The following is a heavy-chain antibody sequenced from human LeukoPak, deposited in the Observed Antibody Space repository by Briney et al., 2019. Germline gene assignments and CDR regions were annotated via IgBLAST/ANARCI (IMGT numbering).Heavy chain of an antibody. CDR2: IYYSGST. D-gene: IGHD3-3*01. CDR1: GGSISSYY. V-gene: IGHV4-59*08. J-gene: IGHJ4*02. CDR3: ASRESGGDYFDY. Sequence: PSETLSLTCTVSGGSISSYYWSWIRQPPGKGLEWIGYIYYSGSTNYNPSLKSRVTISVDTSKNQFSLRLSSVTAADTAVYYCASRESGGDYFDYWGQGTLVTVSS.